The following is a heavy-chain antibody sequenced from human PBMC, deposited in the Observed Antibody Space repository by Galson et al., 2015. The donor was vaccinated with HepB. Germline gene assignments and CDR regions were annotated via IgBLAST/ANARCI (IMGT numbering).Heavy chain of an antibody. CDR1: GYTLTEFS. D-gene: IGHD3-3*01. CDR2: FDPENSET. V-gene: IGHV1-24*01. Sequence: VSCKVSGYTLTEFSMHWVRQAPGGRLEWLGGFDPENSETIYAQKFRGRVTMTEDASTDTAYMQLSRLRSEDTAIYYCATSNYDFNSGLFDYWGQGTLVTVSS. CDR3: ATSNYDFNSGLFDY. J-gene: IGHJ4*02.